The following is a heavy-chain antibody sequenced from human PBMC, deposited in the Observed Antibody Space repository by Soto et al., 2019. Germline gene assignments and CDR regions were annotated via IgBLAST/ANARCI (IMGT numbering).Heavy chain of an antibody. D-gene: IGHD6-13*01. Sequence: GGSLRLSCAASGFTFSSYWMHWVRQAPGKGLVWVSRINSDGSSTSYADSVKGRSTISRDNAKNTLYQQMNRLKAEDTAVYYGARDEPYKHSSSWYSGSDVWGKGTTVTVSS. J-gene: IGHJ6*04. V-gene: IGHV3-74*01. CDR2: INSDGSST. CDR1: GFTFSSYW. CDR3: ARDEPYKHSSSWYSGSDV.